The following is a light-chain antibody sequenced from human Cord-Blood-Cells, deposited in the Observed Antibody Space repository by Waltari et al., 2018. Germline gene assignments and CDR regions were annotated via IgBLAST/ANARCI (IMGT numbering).Light chain of an antibody. V-gene: IGKV1-39*01. Sequence: DIQMPQSPSSLSASVGDRVTITCRASQSISSYLNWYLQKPGKAPKLLIYAASSLQSGVPSRFSGSGSGTDFTLTISSLQPEDFATYYCQQSYSTPFTFGPGTKVDIK. CDR2: AAS. J-gene: IGKJ3*01. CDR3: QQSYSTPFT. CDR1: QSISSY.